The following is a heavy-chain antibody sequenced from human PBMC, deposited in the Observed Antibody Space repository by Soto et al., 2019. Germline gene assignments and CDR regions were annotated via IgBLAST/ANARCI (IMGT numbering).Heavy chain of an antibody. CDR2: INGNGDST. V-gene: IGHV3-64*01. CDR1: GFSFSAYS. CDR3: VRVGIGYDY. Sequence: EVQLVESGGDLVQPGGSVRLSCAASGFSFSAYSMHWVRQGPGMGLEYVSAINGNGDSTYYANSVRGRFTISRDNSKNTLYLQMGSLRAEDMAVYYCVRVGIGYDYWGQGTLVTVSS. D-gene: IGHD5-12*01. J-gene: IGHJ4*02.